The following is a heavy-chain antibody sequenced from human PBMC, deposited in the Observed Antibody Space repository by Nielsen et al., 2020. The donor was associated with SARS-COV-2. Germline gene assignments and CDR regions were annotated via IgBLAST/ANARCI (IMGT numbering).Heavy chain of an antibody. CDR3: TRDLLTGYSY. CDR1: GFTFSSYS. D-gene: IGHD3-9*01. J-gene: IGHJ4*02. CDR2: ISSSSTI. Sequence: GESLKISCAASGFTFSSYSMNWVRQAPGKGLEWVSYISSSSTIYYADSVKGRFTISRDNAKNSLYLQMNSLRDEDTAVYYCTRDLLTGYSYWGQGTLVTVSS. V-gene: IGHV3-48*02.